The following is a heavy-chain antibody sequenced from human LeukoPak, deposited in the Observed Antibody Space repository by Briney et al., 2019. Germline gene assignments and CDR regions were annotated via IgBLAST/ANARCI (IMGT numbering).Heavy chain of an antibody. CDR1: GDSVTSGDYY. J-gene: IGHJ4*02. CDR2: IYTGVTT. CDR3: ARGAITIFGVVTLDY. Sequence: SETLSLTCSVSGDSVTSGDYYWSWIRQPAGKGLEWIGRIYTGVTTNYNPSLKSRVTISVGTSKNQFSLKLSSVIAADTAVYYCARGAITIFGVVTLDYWGQGTLVTVSS. D-gene: IGHD3-3*01. V-gene: IGHV4-61*02.